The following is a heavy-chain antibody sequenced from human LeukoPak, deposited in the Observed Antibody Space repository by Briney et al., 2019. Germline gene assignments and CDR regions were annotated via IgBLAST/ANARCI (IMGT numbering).Heavy chain of an antibody. V-gene: IGHV5-51*01. D-gene: IGHD3-22*01. J-gene: IGHJ3*02. CDR3: ARLGYYYDSSGYEDAFDI. CDR2: IYPGDSDT. Sequence: GESLKISCKGSGYSFTGYWIGWVRQMPGKGLEWMGIIYPGDSDTRYSPSFQGQVTISADKSISTAYLQWSSLKASDTAMYYCARLGYYYDSSGYEDAFDIWGQGTMVTVSS. CDR1: GYSFTGYW.